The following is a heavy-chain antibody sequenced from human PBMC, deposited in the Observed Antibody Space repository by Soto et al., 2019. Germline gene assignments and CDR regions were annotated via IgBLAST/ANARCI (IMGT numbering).Heavy chain of an antibody. CDR1: GGTFSSYA. CDR2: IIPIFGTA. CDR3: ANLSEYYYDSSGYYRFFGY. Sequence: SVKVSCKASGGTFSSYAISWVRQAPGQGLEWMGGIIPIFGTANYAQKFQGRVTITADESTSTAYMELSSLRSEDTAVYYCANLSEYYYDSSGYYRFFGYWGQGTLVTVS. D-gene: IGHD3-22*01. J-gene: IGHJ4*02. V-gene: IGHV1-69*13.